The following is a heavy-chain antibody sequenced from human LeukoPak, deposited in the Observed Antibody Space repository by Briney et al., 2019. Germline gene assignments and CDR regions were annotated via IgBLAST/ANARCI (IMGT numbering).Heavy chain of an antibody. J-gene: IGHJ4*02. Sequence: ASVKVSCKASGYTFTSYDINWVRQATGQGLEWMGWMNPNSGNTGYAQKFQGRVTMTRNTSISTAYMELSRLRSDDTAVYYCARDERDTDIVVVVAATLHYWGQGTLVTVSS. V-gene: IGHV1-8*01. CDR3: ARDERDTDIVVVVAATLHY. CDR2: MNPNSGNT. CDR1: GYTFTSYD. D-gene: IGHD2-15*01.